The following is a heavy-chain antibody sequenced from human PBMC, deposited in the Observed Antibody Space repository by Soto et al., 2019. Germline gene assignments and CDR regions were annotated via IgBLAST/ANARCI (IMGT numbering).Heavy chain of an antibody. Sequence: SLWHYCAACKFSVCSSYLSCERQAPGKGLEWVSVIYSGGSTYYADSVKGRFTISRDNSKNTLYLQMNSLRAEDTAVYYCTRAISGGPFDYWGQGALVTVSS. CDR2: IYSGGST. CDR1: KFSVCSSY. CDR3: TRAISGGPFDY. D-gene: IGHD2-15*01. V-gene: IGHV3-53*01. J-gene: IGHJ4*02.